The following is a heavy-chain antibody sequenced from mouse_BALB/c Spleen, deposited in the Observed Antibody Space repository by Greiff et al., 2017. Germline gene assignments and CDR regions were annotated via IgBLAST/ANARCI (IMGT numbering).Heavy chain of an antibody. J-gene: IGHJ1*01. CDR1: GFTFSSYG. Sequence: DVKLVESGGGLVQPGGSLKLSCAASGFTFSSYGMSWVRQTPDKRLELVATINSNGGSTYYPDSVKGRFTISRDNAKNTLYLQMSSLKSEDTAMYYCARNGNYGYFDVWGAGTTVTVSS. V-gene: IGHV5-6-3*01. CDR2: INSNGGST. CDR3: ARNGNYGYFDV. D-gene: IGHD2-1*01.